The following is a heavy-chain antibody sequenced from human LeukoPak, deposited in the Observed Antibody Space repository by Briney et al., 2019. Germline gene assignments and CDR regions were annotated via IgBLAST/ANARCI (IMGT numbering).Heavy chain of an antibody. Sequence: SETLSLTCTVSGGSISSSSYYWGWIRQPPGKGLEWIGSIYYSGSTYYNPSLKSRVTISVDTSKNQFSLKLSSVTAADTAVYYCARLSSPYYYYYMDVWGKGTTATVSS. CDR3: ARLSSPYYYYYMDV. V-gene: IGHV4-39*07. CDR1: GGSISSSSYY. J-gene: IGHJ6*03. CDR2: IYYSGST.